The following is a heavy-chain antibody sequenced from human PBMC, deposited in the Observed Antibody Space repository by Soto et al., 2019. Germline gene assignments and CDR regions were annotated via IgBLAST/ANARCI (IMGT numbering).Heavy chain of an antibody. V-gene: IGHV3-74*01. CDR3: ATVFDV. J-gene: IGHJ4*02. Sequence: HPGGSMRLSCAASGFPFRSHRIHWVRQAPGKGLEWVSRIDADGGGTSYADSVKGRFSISTDNAKNTVYLQMNDLRVEDTAVYYCATVFDVWGQGTLVTVSS. CDR1: GFPFRSHR. CDR2: IDADGGGT.